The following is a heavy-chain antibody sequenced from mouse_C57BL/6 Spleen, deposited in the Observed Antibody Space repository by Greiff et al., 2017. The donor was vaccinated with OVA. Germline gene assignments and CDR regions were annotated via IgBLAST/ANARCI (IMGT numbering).Heavy chain of an antibody. V-gene: IGHV1-50*01. CDR2: IDPSDSYT. D-gene: IGHD2-3*01. J-gene: IGHJ3*01. CDR1: GYTFTSYW. CDR3: ARWGYYEPY. Sequence: QVQLQQPGAELVKPGASVKLSCKASGYTFTSYWMQWVKQRPGQGLEWIGEIDPSDSYTNYNQKFKGKATLTVDTASSTAYMQLSSLTSEDSAVYYCARWGYYEPYWGQGTLVTVSA.